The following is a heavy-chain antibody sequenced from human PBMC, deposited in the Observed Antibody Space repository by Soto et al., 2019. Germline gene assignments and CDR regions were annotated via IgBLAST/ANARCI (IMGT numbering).Heavy chain of an antibody. J-gene: IGHJ3*02. CDR2: IYSGGST. D-gene: IGHD4-17*01. V-gene: IGHV3-53*01. CDR3: ARATTDYGDVDAFDI. Sequence: GGSLRLSCAASGFTVSSNYMSLVRQAQGKGLEWVSVIYSGGSTYYADSVKGRFTISRDNSKNTLYLQMNSLRAEDTAVYYCARATTDYGDVDAFDIWGQGTMVTVSS. CDR1: GFTVSSNY.